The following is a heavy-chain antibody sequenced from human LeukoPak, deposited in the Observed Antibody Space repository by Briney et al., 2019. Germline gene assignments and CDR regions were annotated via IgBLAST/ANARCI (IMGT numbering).Heavy chain of an antibody. Sequence: KRGESLKIPCKGSGYRFTSYWIGWVRQMPGKGLEWMGMIYPGDSDTRTSPSFQGHVTISADTSITTAYLQWSGLKASDTAMYYCARHISLTTRHVDSWGQGTLVTVSS. CDR2: IYPGDSDT. CDR1: GYRFTSYW. D-gene: IGHD4/OR15-4a*01. V-gene: IGHV5-51*01. CDR3: ARHISLTTRHVDS. J-gene: IGHJ4*02.